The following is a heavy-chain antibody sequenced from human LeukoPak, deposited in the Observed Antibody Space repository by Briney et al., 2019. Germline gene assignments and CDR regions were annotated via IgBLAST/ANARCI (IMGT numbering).Heavy chain of an antibody. D-gene: IGHD1-26*01. J-gene: IGHJ3*02. CDR3: ARDKRVGANILNAFDI. V-gene: IGHV4-59*01. Sequence: PSETLSLTCTVSGGSISSYYWSWIRQPPGKGLEWIGYIYYSGSTNYNPSLKSRVTISVDTSKNQFSLKLSSVTAADTAVYYCARDKRVGANILNAFDIWGQGTMVTVSS. CDR1: GGSISSYY. CDR2: IYYSGST.